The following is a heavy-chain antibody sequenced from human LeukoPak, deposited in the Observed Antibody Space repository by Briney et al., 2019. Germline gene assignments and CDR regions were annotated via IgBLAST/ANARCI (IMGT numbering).Heavy chain of an antibody. D-gene: IGHD6-13*01. J-gene: IGHJ4*02. CDR3: AKGSLGSWYYFDY. CDR1: GFTFGSSA. Sequence: GGSLRLSCAASGFTFGSSAMSWVRQAPGKGPERVATFSRSGPDTYYADSVKGRFTIFRDNSKNMLYLQMKSLRAEDTAMYYCAKGSLGSWYYFDYWGQGTLVTVSS. V-gene: IGHV3-23*01. CDR2: FSRSGPDT.